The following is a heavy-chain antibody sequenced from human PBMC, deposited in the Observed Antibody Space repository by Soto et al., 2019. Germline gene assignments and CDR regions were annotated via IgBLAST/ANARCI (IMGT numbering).Heavy chain of an antibody. V-gene: IGHV5-51*01. J-gene: IGHJ5*02. CDR1: GYTFTDYG. Sequence: QSLKVSCKGSGYTFTDYGIGWVRQLPWKGLEWMGSIYPSDSYTRYSPSFQGHGTISADKSSSTAYLQGGSLKASATAVYYRARLRIAAPGDPGPWRQGTLVTVSS. D-gene: IGHD6-13*01. CDR3: ARLRIAAPGDPGP. CDR2: IYPSDSYT.